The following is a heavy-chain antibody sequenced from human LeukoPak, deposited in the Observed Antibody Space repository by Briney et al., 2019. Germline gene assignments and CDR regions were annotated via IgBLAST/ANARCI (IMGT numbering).Heavy chain of an antibody. CDR1: GLSSTIYW. J-gene: IGHJ4*02. V-gene: IGHV3-74*01. CDR3: ARDRPFWN. Sequence: GGSLRLSCAAPGLSSTIYWMPWVRQVPGKGLVWVSRIKLDENTACYADFVKGRFTISRDDAKTTVYLQMNSLRAEDSAVYYCARDRPFWNWGQGTLVTVSS. D-gene: IGHD3-3*01. CDR2: IKLDENTA.